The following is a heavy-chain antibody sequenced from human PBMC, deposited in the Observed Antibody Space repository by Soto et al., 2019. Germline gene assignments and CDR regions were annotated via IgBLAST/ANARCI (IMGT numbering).Heavy chain of an antibody. V-gene: IGHV3-74*01. CDR1: GFTFSSYW. CDR3: AGVYYRAWYFDL. J-gene: IGHJ2*01. Sequence: GGSLRLSCAAYGFTFSSYWMHWVRQAPGKGLVWVSRINSDGSSTSYADSVKGRFTISRDNAKNTLYLQMNSLRAEDTAVYYCAGVYYRAWYFDLWGRGTLVTVSS. D-gene: IGHD1-26*01. CDR2: INSDGSST.